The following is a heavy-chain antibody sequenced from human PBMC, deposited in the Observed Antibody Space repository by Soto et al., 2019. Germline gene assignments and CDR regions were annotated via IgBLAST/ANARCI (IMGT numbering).Heavy chain of an antibody. CDR2: ISWNSGSI. CDR3: AKDSDFWSGYPDY. D-gene: IGHD3-3*01. Sequence: SLRLSCAASGFTFDDYAMHWVRQAPGKGLEWVSGISWNSGSIGYADSVKGRFTISRDSAKNSLYLQMNSLRAEDTALYYCAKDSDFWSGYPDYWGQGTLVTVSS. CDR1: GFTFDDYA. J-gene: IGHJ4*02. V-gene: IGHV3-9*01.